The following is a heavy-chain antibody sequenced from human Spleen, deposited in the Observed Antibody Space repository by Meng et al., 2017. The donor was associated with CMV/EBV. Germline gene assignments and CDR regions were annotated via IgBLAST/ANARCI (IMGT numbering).Heavy chain of an antibody. J-gene: IGHJ4*02. CDR1: SNL. V-gene: IGHV4-4*02. CDR3: ARIERRRILKYCGSDCSTTDY. Sequence: SNLWGWVREVPGKGQGWIGKVCHSGSTNNNPSLKSRVSISVNKFENQFSLKLISVTAADTAVYYCARIERRRILKYCGSDCSTTDYWGQGTLVTVSS. CDR2: VCHSGST. D-gene: IGHD2-21*02.